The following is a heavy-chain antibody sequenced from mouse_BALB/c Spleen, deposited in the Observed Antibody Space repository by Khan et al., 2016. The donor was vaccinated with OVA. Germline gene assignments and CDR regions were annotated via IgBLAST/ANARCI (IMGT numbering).Heavy chain of an antibody. CDR1: GYTFTDYI. CDR3: ARSGYGSFAS. J-gene: IGHJ3*01. D-gene: IGHD1-2*01. V-gene: IGHV1S29*02. CDR2: IYPNNGDT. Sequence: ELQLQESGPELVKPGASVKISCRASGYTFTDYIMDWVKQSHGKSLEWIGYIYPNNGDTGYNQKFKTKATLTVDISSSTAYMELRSLTSEDSAVYYCARSGYGSFASCGQGTLVTVSA.